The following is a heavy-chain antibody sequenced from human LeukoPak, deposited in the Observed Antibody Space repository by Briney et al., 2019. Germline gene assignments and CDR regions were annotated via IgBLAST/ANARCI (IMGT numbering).Heavy chain of an antibody. Sequence: SETLSLTCTVSGGSISSSSYYWGWIRQPPGKGLEWIGSSYYSGSTYYNPSLKSRVTISVDTSKNQFSLKLSSVTAADTAVYYCARVGTTAYYFDYWGQGTLVTVSS. V-gene: IGHV4-39*07. D-gene: IGHD4-11*01. CDR1: GGSISSSSYY. CDR2: SYYSGST. J-gene: IGHJ4*02. CDR3: ARVGTTAYYFDY.